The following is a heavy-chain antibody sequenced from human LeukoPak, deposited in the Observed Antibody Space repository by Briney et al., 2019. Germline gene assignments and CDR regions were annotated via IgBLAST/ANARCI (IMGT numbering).Heavy chain of an antibody. CDR1: GFSFSSHW. V-gene: IGHV3-74*01. J-gene: IGHJ4*02. Sequence: GGSLRLSCAASGFSFSSHWMHWVRQAPGKRPVWVSRINGDGRTTSYADSAKGRFIISRDNAKNTLYLQMNGLRAEDTAVYYCATFPGTEARWGQGTLVTVS. CDR2: INGDGRTT. D-gene: IGHD6-13*01. CDR3: ATFPGTEAR.